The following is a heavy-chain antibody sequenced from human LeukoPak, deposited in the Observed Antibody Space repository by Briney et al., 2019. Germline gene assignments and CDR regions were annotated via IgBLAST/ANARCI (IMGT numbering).Heavy chain of an antibody. D-gene: IGHD1-1*01. J-gene: IGHJ5*02. CDR1: GGSISSYY. CDR3: ARVTTVIPDT. V-gene: IGHV4-4*07. Sequence: PSETLSLTCTVSGGSISSYYWSWIRQPAGKGLEWIGPIYPSGRINYNPSLKSRVTMSVDTSKNQISLKLRSVTPADTAVYYCARVTTVIPDTWGQRYLVTVSS. CDR2: IYPSGRI.